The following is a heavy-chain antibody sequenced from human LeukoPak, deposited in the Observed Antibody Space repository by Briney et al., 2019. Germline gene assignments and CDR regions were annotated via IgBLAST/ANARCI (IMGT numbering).Heavy chain of an antibody. J-gene: IGHJ4*02. CDR1: GFXFDDYG. V-gene: IGHV3-20*04. CDR2: INWDGGST. D-gene: IGHD6-13*01. Sequence: PGGSLRLSCAASGFXFDDYGISWVRQAPGKGLEWVSGINWDGGSTGYADSVKGRFTISRDNAKNSLYLQMNSLRAEDTALYYCARGTLKAAATDFDYWGQGTLVTVSS. CDR3: ARGTLKAAATDFDY.